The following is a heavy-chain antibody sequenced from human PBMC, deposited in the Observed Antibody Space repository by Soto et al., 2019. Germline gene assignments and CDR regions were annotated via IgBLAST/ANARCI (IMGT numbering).Heavy chain of an antibody. D-gene: IGHD6-13*01. CDR2: ISWNSGSI. CDR3: VRFGGAAAGPGDY. V-gene: IGHV3-9*01. J-gene: IGHJ4*02. Sequence: GGSLRLSCAASGFTFDYYAMHWVRQAPGKGLEWVSGISWNSGSIGYADSVKGRFTISRDNAKNSLYLQMNSLRAEDTAVYYCVRFGGAAAGPGDYWGQGTLVTVSS. CDR1: GFTFDYYA.